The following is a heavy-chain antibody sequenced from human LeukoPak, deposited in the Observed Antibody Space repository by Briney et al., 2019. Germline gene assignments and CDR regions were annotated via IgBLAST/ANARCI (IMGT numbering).Heavy chain of an antibody. V-gene: IGHV3-30*04. CDR3: ARGDHYYDSSGFIDY. J-gene: IGHJ4*02. CDR2: MSYDGTNK. Sequence: GGSLRLSCAASGFTFNLYAMHWVRQAPGKGLEWVALMSYDGTNKYYTDSVKGRFTISRDNSKNTLYVQINNLRPEDTAVYYCARGDHYYDSSGFIDYWGQGTLVTVSS. D-gene: IGHD3-22*01. CDR1: GFTFNLYA.